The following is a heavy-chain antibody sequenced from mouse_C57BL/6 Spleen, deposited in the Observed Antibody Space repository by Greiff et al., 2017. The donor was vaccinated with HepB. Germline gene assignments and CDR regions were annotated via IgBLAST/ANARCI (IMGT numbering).Heavy chain of an antibody. CDR1: GYTFTSYW. V-gene: IGHV1-64*01. CDR3: ARKVYYGSSYGNYFDY. J-gene: IGHJ2*01. CDR2: IHPNSGST. Sequence: QVQLQQPGAELVKPGASVKLSCKASGYTFTSYWMHWVKQRPGQGLEWIGMIHPNSGSTNYNEKFKSKATLTVDKSSSTAYMQLSSLTSEDSAVYYCARKVYYGSSYGNYFDYWGQGTTLTVSS. D-gene: IGHD1-1*01.